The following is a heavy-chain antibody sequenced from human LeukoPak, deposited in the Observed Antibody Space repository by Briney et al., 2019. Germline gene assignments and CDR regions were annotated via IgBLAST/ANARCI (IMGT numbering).Heavy chain of an antibody. CDR1: GFPFSDYA. Sequence: GRSLRLSCAASGFPFSDYAMYWVRQAPGKGLQWVALMSYDGSNQYHADSVKGRFTISRDNAKNTLYLEMNSLRAEDTAVYYCASARGSNYGSLGDWGQGTLVTVSS. V-gene: IGHV3-30-3*01. D-gene: IGHD5-18*01. CDR3: ASARGSNYGSLGD. J-gene: IGHJ4*02. CDR2: MSYDGSNQ.